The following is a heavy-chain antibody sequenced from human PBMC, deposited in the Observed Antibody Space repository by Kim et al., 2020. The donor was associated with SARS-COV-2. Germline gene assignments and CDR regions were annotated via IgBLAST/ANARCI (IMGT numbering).Heavy chain of an antibody. D-gene: IGHD3-16*01. CDR2: IYYAGST. Sequence: SETLSLTCSVSGQSIKTNSFFWGWIRQPPGKGLEWIGTIYYAGSTYFNPSLKSRVTISVDTSKNQFSLNLSSVTATDTAVYYCARLNHGAYRYYFDYWGPGAQVTVSS. V-gene: IGHV4-39*01. CDR3: ARLNHGAYRYYFDY. J-gene: IGHJ4*01. CDR1: GQSIKTNSFF.